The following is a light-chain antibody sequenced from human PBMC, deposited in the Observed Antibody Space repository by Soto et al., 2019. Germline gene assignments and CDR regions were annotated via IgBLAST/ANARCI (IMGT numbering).Light chain of an antibody. CDR1: QSVNSN. V-gene: IGKV3-15*01. CDR3: QHYNNWPRT. J-gene: IGKJ1*01. Sequence: EIVMTQSPATLSVSPGERATLSCRASQSVNSNLAWYQQKPGQAPRLLIYGASTRATGIPARFSGSGSGTDFTLTISSLQSEDFAVYYCQHYNNWPRTFGQGTKVEIK. CDR2: GAS.